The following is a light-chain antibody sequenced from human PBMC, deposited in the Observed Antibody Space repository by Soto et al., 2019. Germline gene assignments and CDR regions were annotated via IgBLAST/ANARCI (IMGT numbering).Light chain of an antibody. V-gene: IGKV3-15*01. J-gene: IGKJ1*01. Sequence: EIVLTQSPGTLSVSPGERATLSCRASQSVFSSLAWYQQKPGQAPRLLIYGAATRATGIPARFSGRGSGTEFTLTISSVQSEYFAVCNSEQDHIWSSFGQATE. CDR3: EQDHIWSS. CDR1: QSVFSS. CDR2: GAA.